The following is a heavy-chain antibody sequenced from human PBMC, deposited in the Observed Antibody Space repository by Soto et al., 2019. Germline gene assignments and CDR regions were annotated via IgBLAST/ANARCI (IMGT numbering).Heavy chain of an antibody. Sequence: QVQLVQFGAEVKKPESSVKVSCKAPGGTCITYAISWVRQAPGQGLEWMGGIIPMFGTANYAQRFQDSVTITADESTNTVYMELSSLTSEDTAVYFCASGIQLWLRRINNGYSGWGQGTLVTVSS. CDR1: GGTCITYA. CDR2: IIPMFGTA. J-gene: IGHJ4*02. D-gene: IGHD5-18*01. CDR3: ASGIQLWLRRINNGYSG. V-gene: IGHV1-69*12.